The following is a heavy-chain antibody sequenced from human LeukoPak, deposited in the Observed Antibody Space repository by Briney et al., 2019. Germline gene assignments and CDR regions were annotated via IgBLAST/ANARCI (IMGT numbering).Heavy chain of an antibody. CDR3: ARNLSTTGPPKYGMDV. V-gene: IGHV1-18*01. Sequence: ASVKVSCKASGYTFTSYGISWVRQAPGQGLEWMGWISAYNGNTNYAQKLQGRVTMTTDTSTSTAYMELRSLRSDDTAVYYCARNLSTTGPPKYGMDVWGQGTTVTVSS. J-gene: IGHJ6*02. CDR2: ISAYNGNT. CDR1: GYTFTSYG. D-gene: IGHD1-1*01.